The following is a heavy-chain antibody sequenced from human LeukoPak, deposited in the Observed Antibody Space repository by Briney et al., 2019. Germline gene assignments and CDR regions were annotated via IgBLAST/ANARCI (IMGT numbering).Heavy chain of an antibody. CDR2: ITGSGDIT. J-gene: IGHJ4*02. V-gene: IGHV3-23*01. Sequence: GGTLRLSCAASGFMFRSYGMNWVRQAPGKGLEWVSGITGSGDITYYADSVKGQFTISRDNSKNTLYLQMNSLRAEDTAVYYCANSGPGAYYYLLDWGQGTLFTVSS. D-gene: IGHD3-22*01. CDR1: GFMFRSYG. CDR3: ANSGPGAYYYLLD.